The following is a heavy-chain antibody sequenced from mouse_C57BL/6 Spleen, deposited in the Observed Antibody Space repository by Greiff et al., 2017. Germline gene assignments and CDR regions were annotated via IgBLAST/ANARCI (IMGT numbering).Heavy chain of an antibody. V-gene: IGHV1-18*01. CDR3: ARYDYDVMDY. CDR1: GYTFTDYN. Sequence: EVKVVESGPELVKPGASVKIPCKASGYTFTDYNMDWVKQSHGKSLEWIGDINPNNGGTIYNQKFKGKATLTVDKSSSTAYMELRSLTSEDTAVYYCARYDYDVMDYWGQGTSVTVSS. CDR2: INPNNGGT. J-gene: IGHJ4*01. D-gene: IGHD2-4*01.